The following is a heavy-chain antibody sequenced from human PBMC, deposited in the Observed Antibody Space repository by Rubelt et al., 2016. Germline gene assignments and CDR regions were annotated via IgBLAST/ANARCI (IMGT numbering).Heavy chain of an antibody. Sequence: QVTLRESGPALAKPTQTLTLTCTFSGFSLSTSGMCVTWIRQPPGKALEWLARLDWDDDKYYSTSLKTRLTISKDTSKNQVVRTMTNMDPVDTATYYCARMGCYYDSSGQCYWGQGTLVTVSS. D-gene: IGHD3-22*01. J-gene: IGHJ4*02. CDR3: ARMGCYYDSSGQCY. V-gene: IGHV2-70*15. CDR1: GFSLSTSGMC. CDR2: LDWDDDK.